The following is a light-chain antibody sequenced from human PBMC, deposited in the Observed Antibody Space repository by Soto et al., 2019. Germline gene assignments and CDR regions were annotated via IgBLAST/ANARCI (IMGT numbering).Light chain of an antibody. Sequence: EIVLTQSPATLSLSPGERATLSCGASQSVSSYLAWYQQKPGQAPRLLIYDASNRATGIPARFSGSGSGTDFTLTISILEPEDVAVYYCQQRSNWPTFGGGTKVEIK. CDR1: QSVSSY. CDR2: DAS. J-gene: IGKJ4*01. V-gene: IGKV3-11*01. CDR3: QQRSNWPT.